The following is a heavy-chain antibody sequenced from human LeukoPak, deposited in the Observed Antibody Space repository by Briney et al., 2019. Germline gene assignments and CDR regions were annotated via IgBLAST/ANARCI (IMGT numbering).Heavy chain of an antibody. CDR1: GGSVNSSSYY. D-gene: IGHD1-26*01. CDR2: VYYSRSVHYSGVT. CDR3: ARQRVGTYYVDAFDI. V-gene: IGHV4-39*01. Sequence: SETLPLTCTVSGGSVNSSSYYWAWIRQPPGKGLEWVRSVYYSRSVHYSGVTYYNPSLTSRVTTSVDTSKNQFSLRLTSVTAADTAVYYCARQRVGTYYVDAFDIWGQGTMVTVSS. J-gene: IGHJ3*02.